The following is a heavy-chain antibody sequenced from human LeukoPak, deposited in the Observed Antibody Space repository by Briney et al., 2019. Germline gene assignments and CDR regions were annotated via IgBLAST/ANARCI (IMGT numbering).Heavy chain of an antibody. CDR3: ARHGSMVRGVLNWFDP. CDR1: GGSISSYY. J-gene: IGHJ5*02. CDR2: IYYSGST. D-gene: IGHD3-10*01. V-gene: IGHV4-59*08. Sequence: SETLSLTCTVSGGSISSYYWSWIRQPPGKGLEWIGYIYYSGSTNYNPSLKSRVTISVDTSKNQFSLKLSSVTAADTTVYYCARHGSMVRGVLNWFDPWGQGTLVTVSS.